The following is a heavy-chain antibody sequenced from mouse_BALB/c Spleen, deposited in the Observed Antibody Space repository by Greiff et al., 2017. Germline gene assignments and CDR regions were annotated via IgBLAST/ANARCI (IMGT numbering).Heavy chain of an antibody. CDR3: ARDRDDGYFYYFDY. J-gene: IGHJ2*01. D-gene: IGHD2-3*01. CDR1: GFSLTSYG. V-gene: IGHV2-9*02. CDR2: IWAGGST. Sequence: VQLVESGPGLVAPSQSLSITCTVSGFSLTSYGVHWVRQPPGKGLEWLGVIWAGGSTNYNSALMSRLSISKDNSKSQVFLKMNSLQTDDTAMYYCARDRDDGYFYYFDYWGQGTTLTVSS.